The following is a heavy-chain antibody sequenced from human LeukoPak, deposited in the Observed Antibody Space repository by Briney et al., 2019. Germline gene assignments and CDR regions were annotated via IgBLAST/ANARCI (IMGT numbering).Heavy chain of an antibody. CDR2: IYYSGST. D-gene: IGHD4-23*01. CDR3: ARYLDYGGNSRVFQH. J-gene: IGHJ1*01. CDR1: GASISSHYY. Sequence: SETLSLTCTVSGASISSHYYWGWIRQPPGKGLEWIGTIYYSGSTYYNPSLKSRVTISVDTSKNQFSLKLSSVTAADTAVYYCARYLDYGGNSRVFQHWGQGTLVTVSS. V-gene: IGHV4-39*07.